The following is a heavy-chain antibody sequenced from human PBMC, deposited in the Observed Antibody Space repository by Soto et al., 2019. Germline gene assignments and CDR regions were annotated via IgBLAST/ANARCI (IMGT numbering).Heavy chain of an antibody. D-gene: IGHD3-3*01. CDR3: ARQSSFLRLFDY. Sequence: ASETLSLTCTVSGGSISSSSYYWGWIRQPPGKGLEWIGSIYYSGSTYYNPSLKSRVTISVDTSKNQFSLKLSSVTAADTAVYYCARQSSFLRLFDYWGQGTLVTVSS. J-gene: IGHJ4*02. V-gene: IGHV4-39*01. CDR2: IYYSGST. CDR1: GGSISSSSYY.